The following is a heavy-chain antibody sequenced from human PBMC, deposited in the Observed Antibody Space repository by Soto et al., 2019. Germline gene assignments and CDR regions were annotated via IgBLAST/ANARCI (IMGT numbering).Heavy chain of an antibody. V-gene: IGHV3-66*01. CDR3: ASTIPPEY. CDR2: IYSGANT. D-gene: IGHD2-21*01. Sequence: EVQLVESGGGLVQPGGSLRLSCAASGFTVSSNYMSWVRQAPGKGLEWVSVIYSGANTHYADSVKGRFTISRDNSKNTLYLQMNILRAEDTAVYYCASTIPPEYWGQGTLVTVSS. CDR1: GFTVSSNY. J-gene: IGHJ4*02.